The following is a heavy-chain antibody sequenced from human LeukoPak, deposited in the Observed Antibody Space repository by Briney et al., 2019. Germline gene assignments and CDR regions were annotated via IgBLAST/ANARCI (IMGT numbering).Heavy chain of an antibody. D-gene: IGHD5-18*01. CDR1: GGSISSGSYY. CDR2: IYTSGST. J-gene: IGHJ3*02. V-gene: IGHV4-61*02. CDR3: AREADTAMVSAFDI. Sequence: SETLSLTCTVSGGSISSGSYYWSWIRQPAGKGLEWIGRIYTSGSTDYNPSLKSRVTISVDTSKNQFSLKLSSVTAADTAVYYCAREADTAMVSAFDIWGQGTMVTVSS.